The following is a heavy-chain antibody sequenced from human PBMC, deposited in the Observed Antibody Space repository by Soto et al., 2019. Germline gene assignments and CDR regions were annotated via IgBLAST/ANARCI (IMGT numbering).Heavy chain of an antibody. CDR1: GYTFTSYA. D-gene: IGHD6-13*01. J-gene: IGHJ4*02. Sequence: GSVKVSCKASGYTFTSYAMHWVRQAPGQRLEWMGWINAGNGITKYSQKFQGRVTITRDTSASTAYMELSSLRSEDTAVYYCARSWYIAAAGFFDYWGQGTLVTVSS. V-gene: IGHV1-3*01. CDR2: INAGNGIT. CDR3: ARSWYIAAAGFFDY.